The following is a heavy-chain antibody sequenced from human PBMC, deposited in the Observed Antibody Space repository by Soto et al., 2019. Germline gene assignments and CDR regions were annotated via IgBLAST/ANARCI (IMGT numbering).Heavy chain of an antibody. CDR1: GYTFSNYD. D-gene: IGHD3-10*01. CDR3: AKVSRKGSAIDFDY. V-gene: IGHV1-8*01. Sequence: QVQLVQSGAELKKPWASVQVSCKASGYTFSNYDMNWVRQATGQGPEWIGWVNPNNGDTGYAQKFQGRVTLTTDISKQTSNIELTSRRSEDTAIYYCAKVSRKGSAIDFDYWGQGTLITVSS. CDR2: VNPNNGDT. J-gene: IGHJ4*02.